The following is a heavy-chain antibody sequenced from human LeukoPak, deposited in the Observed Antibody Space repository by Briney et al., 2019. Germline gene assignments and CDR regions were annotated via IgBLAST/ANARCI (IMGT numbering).Heavy chain of an antibody. V-gene: IGHV3-48*04. CDR2: ISSSSSTI. D-gene: IGHD5-12*01. CDR3: ARVRRGYGYYFDY. J-gene: IGHJ4*02. Sequence: GGSLRLSCAASGFTFSSYSMNWVRQAPGKELEWVSYISSSSSTIYYADSVKGRFTISRDNAKNSLYLQMNSLRAEDTAVYYCARVRRGYGYYFDYWGQGTLVTVSS. CDR1: GFTFSSYS.